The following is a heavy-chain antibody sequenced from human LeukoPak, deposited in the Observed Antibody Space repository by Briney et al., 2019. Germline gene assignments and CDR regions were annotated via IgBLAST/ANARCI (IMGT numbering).Heavy chain of an antibody. D-gene: IGHD5-18*01. Sequence: GASVKVSCKASGYTFTSYGISWVRQAPGQGLEWMGWISAYNGNTNYAQKLQGRVTMTTDTSTSTAYMELRSLRSDDTAVYYCARDRGQYSYGHTYYFDYWGQGTLVTVSS. V-gene: IGHV1-18*01. CDR1: GYTFTSYG. J-gene: IGHJ4*02. CDR2: ISAYNGNT. CDR3: ARDRGQYSYGHTYYFDY.